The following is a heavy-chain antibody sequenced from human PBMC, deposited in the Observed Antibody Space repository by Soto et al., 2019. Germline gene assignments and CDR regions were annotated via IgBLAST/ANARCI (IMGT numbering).Heavy chain of an antibody. Sequence: QVQLEESGGGVVQPGRSLRLSCAASGFSFSSHAMHWVRQAPGKGLEWGGVISYDGSDKYYAVSVKGRFTISRDNSKNTLYLQMNSLRVEDTAVYYCARPRNIIIWFGELPDVWGQGTTVIVS. D-gene: IGHD3-10*01. CDR3: ARPRNIIIWFGELPDV. V-gene: IGHV3-30-3*01. CDR1: GFSFSSHA. CDR2: ISYDGSDK. J-gene: IGHJ6*02.